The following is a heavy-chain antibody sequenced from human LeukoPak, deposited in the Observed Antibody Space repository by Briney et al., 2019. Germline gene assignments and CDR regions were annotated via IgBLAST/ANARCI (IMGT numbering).Heavy chain of an antibody. D-gene: IGHD6-19*01. CDR2: ISGSGGSI. V-gene: IGHV3-23*01. J-gene: IGHJ4*02. Sequence: GGSLRLSCAASGFSFSTYAMSWVRQAPGKGLEWVSTISGSGGSIYYADSVKGRFTISRDNSKNTLYLQMNSLRAEDTAVYYCANLSFTGIAVAGTNFDYWGQGTLVTVSS. CDR3: ANLSFTGIAVAGTNFDY. CDR1: GFSFSTYA.